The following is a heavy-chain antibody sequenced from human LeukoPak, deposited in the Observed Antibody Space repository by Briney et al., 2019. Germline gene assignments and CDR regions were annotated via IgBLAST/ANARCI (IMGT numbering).Heavy chain of an antibody. CDR3: AKVWNRCDCYNP. J-gene: IGHJ5*02. CDR2: ISGSGGST. V-gene: IGHV3-23*01. Sequence: GGSLRLSCAASGFTFSSYAMSWVRQTPGKGLEWVSAISGSGGSTYYADSVKGRFTISRDNSKNTLYLQMNSLRAEDTAVYYCAKVWNRCDCYNPWGQGTLVTVSS. D-gene: IGHD2-21*02. CDR1: GFTFSSYA.